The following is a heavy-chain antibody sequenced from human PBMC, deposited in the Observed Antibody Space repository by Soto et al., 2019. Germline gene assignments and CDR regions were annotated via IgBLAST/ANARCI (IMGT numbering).Heavy chain of an antibody. Sequence: QVQLVESGGGVVQPGRSLRLSCAASGFTFSSYAMHWVRQAPGKGLEWVAVIPYDGSNKYYADFVKGRFTISRDNSKNTLYLQMNSLRAEDTAVYYCAKTTGYTKWYFQHWGQGTLVTVSS. J-gene: IGHJ1*01. D-gene: IGHD3-9*01. CDR3: AKTTGYTKWYFQH. CDR1: GFTFSSYA. CDR2: IPYDGSNK. V-gene: IGHV3-30-3*02.